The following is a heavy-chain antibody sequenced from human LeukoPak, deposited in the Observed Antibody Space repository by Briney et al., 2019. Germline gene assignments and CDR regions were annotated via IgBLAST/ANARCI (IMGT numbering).Heavy chain of an antibody. D-gene: IGHD2-15*01. J-gene: IGHJ6*03. CDR3: ARSFFSGDYMDV. CDR2: IIPIFGTA. CDR1: GGTFSSYA. Sequence: SVKVSCKASGGTFSSYAISWVRQAPGQGLEWMGGIIPIFGTANYAQKFQGRVTITTDESTSTAYMELSSLRSEDTAIYYCARSFFSGDYMDVWGKGTTVTVSS. V-gene: IGHV1-69*05.